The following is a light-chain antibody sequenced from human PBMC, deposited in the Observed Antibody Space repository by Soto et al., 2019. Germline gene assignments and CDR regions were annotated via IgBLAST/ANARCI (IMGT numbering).Light chain of an antibody. CDR3: QQYNSYSRT. CDR1: QSVSNW. J-gene: IGKJ1*01. V-gene: IGKV1-5*01. CDR2: DVS. Sequence: DIKMTQSPSTLSASVGDRVTITCRASQSVSNWLAWYQQKPGKAPKLLIYDVSSLESGVPSRFSGSGSGTEFTLTISSLQPDDFATYYCQQYNSYSRTFGQGTKVDI.